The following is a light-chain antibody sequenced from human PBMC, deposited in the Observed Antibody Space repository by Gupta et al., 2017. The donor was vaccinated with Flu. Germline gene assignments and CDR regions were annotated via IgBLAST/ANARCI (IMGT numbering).Light chain of an antibody. J-gene: IGLJ3*02. Sequence: SITISCTGTSSDICGDKYVSWHPQDQGKAPKLMIYEVTKRHSGVSKRFSGSKSGNTASLTVSVLQAEDEADDFCGSYTSSSTWVFGGGTKLTVI. V-gene: IGLV2-14*01. CDR3: GSYTSSSTWV. CDR1: SSDICGDKY. CDR2: EVT.